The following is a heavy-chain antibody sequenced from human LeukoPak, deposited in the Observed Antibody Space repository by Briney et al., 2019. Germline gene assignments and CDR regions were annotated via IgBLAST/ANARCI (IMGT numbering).Heavy chain of an antibody. J-gene: IGHJ4*02. CDR2: ISSSGSTI. CDR3: ASAVVTPGLDY. D-gene: IGHD4-23*01. CDR1: GFTFSSYE. Sequence: GGSLRLSCAASGFTFSSYEMNWVRQAPGKGLEWVSYISSSGSTIYYADSVKGRFTISRDNAKNSLYLQMNSLRAEDTAVYYCASAVVTPGLDYWGQGTLVTVSS. V-gene: IGHV3-48*03.